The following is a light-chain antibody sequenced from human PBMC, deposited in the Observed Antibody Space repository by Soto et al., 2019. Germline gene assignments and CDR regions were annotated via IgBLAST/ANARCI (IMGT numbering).Light chain of an antibody. CDR2: RTS. CDR1: TGAVTSDYY. V-gene: IGLV7-43*01. Sequence: QTVVTQEPSLTVSPGGTVTLTCALTTGAVTSDYYPNWFQRRPGQALRTLIYRTSNKHSWTPARFSGSLLGGKAALTLSGVQPEDEADYYCVHLYGGAWVFGGGTKVTVL. CDR3: VHLYGGAWV. J-gene: IGLJ3*02.